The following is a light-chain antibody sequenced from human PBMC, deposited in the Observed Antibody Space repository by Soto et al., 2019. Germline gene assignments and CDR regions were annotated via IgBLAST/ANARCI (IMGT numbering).Light chain of an antibody. CDR3: QQYNDWPPRNT. V-gene: IGKV3-15*01. CDR2: GAS. J-gene: IGKJ5*01. Sequence: EIVMTQSPATLSVSPGERATLSCRASQSVSTNLAWYQQKPGQAPRLLMYGASTRPTGIPARFTGSGSGTEFTLTISSMQSEDFAIYYCQQYNDWPPRNTFGPGTRLEIK. CDR1: QSVSTN.